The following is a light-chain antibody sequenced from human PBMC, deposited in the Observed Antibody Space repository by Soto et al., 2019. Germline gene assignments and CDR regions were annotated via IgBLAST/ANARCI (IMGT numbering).Light chain of an antibody. CDR2: AAS. J-gene: IGKJ2*01. CDR1: QGISNY. V-gene: IGKV1-27*01. CDR3: QKDNSAPHT. Sequence: DIQMTQSPSSLSASVGDRVTITCRASQGISNYLAWYQQKPGKVPKLLIYAASTLQSGVTSRFSGSGAGTYFTLTISSLQPEDVAAYYCQKDNSAPHTFGQGTKLEIK.